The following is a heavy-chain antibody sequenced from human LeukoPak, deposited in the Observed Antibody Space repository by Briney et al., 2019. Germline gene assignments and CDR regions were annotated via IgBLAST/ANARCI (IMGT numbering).Heavy chain of an antibody. Sequence: SETLSLTCTVSGGSISSYYWSWIRQPPGKGLEWIGYIYYSGSTNYNPSLKSRVTISVDTSKNQFSLKLSSVTAADTAVYYCARTYLDFWSGYFDYWGQGTLVTVSS. CDR3: ARTYLDFWSGYFDY. V-gene: IGHV4-59*01. CDR2: IYYSGST. J-gene: IGHJ4*02. D-gene: IGHD3-3*01. CDR1: GGSISSYY.